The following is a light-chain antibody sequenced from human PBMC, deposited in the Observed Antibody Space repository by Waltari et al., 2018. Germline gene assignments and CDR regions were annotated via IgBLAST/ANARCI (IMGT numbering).Light chain of an antibody. CDR3: QSFDTKNVV. CDR2: EDD. V-gene: IGLV6-57*01. CDR1: NGTIASNF. J-gene: IGLJ3*02. Sequence: FVLTQPHSVSESPGKTITISCTRSNGTIASNFLQSYQHRPGSSPATVIYEDDQRPPGVTDRSSASVDSSSNSASLTISGLKTEDEADYYCQSFDTKNVVFGGGTRLTVL.